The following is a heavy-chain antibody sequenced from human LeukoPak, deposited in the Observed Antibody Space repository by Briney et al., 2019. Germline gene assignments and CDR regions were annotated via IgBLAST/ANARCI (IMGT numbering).Heavy chain of an antibody. Sequence: PSQTRSLTCTVAAGSISTYYWSWIRQPPGKGSEWIGYIFYSGSTNYNTSLQSRVTISIDTSTNQFSLNLGCVTAADTAVYYCARRAYSRAYYYCDSWGQGTLVTVSS. CDR3: ARRAYSRAYYYCDS. CDR2: IFYSGST. D-gene: IGHD3-22*01. V-gene: IGHV4-59*01. J-gene: IGHJ4*02. CDR1: AGSISTYY.